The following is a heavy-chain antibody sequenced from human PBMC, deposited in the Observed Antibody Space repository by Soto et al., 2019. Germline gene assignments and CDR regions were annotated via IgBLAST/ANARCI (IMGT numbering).Heavy chain of an antibody. Sequence: QVQLVQSGAEVKKPGSSVKVSCKASGGTFSSYTISWVRQAPGQGLEWMGRIIPILGIANYAQKFQGRVTITADKSTSTAYMELSRLRSEDTAVYYCARDLETTVTTYGMDVWGQGTTVTVSS. J-gene: IGHJ6*02. D-gene: IGHD4-17*01. CDR1: GGTFSSYT. CDR3: ARDLETTVTTYGMDV. V-gene: IGHV1-69*08. CDR2: IIPILGIA.